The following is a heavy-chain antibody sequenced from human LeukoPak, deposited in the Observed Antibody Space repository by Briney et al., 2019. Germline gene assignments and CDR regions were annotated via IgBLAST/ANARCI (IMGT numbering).Heavy chain of an antibody. Sequence: GGSLRLSCTTSGFTFSPYSMSWVRQSPGKRLEWVSAINDDTPYYADSVKGRFTVSRDNSRDTLYLQLNSLRAEDTAVYYCARDLYRIVVVPHYFDYWGQGTLVTVSS. CDR1: GFTFSPYS. CDR3: ARDLYRIVVVPHYFDY. V-gene: IGHV3-23*01. J-gene: IGHJ4*02. D-gene: IGHD3-22*01. CDR2: INDDTP.